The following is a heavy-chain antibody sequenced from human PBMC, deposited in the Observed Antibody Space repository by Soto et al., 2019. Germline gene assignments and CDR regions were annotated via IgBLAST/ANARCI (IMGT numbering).Heavy chain of an antibody. J-gene: IGHJ4*02. V-gene: IGHV3-72*01. D-gene: IGHD3-10*01. Sequence: GGSLRLSCAASGFTFSDHYMDRVRQAPGKGLEWVGRTRNKANSYTTEYAASVKGRFTISRDDSQNSLYLHMNSLKTEDTAVYYCARVRGVTYYFDYWGQGT. CDR1: GFTFSDHY. CDR2: TRNKANSYTT. CDR3: ARVRGVTYYFDY.